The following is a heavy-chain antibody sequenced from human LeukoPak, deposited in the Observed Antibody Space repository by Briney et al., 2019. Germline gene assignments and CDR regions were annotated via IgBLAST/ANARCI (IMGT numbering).Heavy chain of an antibody. CDR1: GFTLSSYA. J-gene: IGHJ4*02. CDR2: ISGSGGST. CDR3: AKEAPTNDYGDYVGGTY. Sequence: GGSLRLSCAASGFTLSSYAMSWVRQAPAKGLEWVSAISGSGGSTYYADSVKGRFTITGDNSKNTLYQQMNSLRAEDTAVYYCAKEAPTNDYGDYVGGTYWGQGTLVTVSS. D-gene: IGHD4-17*01. V-gene: IGHV3-23*01.